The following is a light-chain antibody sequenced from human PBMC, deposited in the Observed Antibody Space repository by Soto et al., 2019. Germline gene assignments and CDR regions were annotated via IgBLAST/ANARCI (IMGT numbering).Light chain of an antibody. J-gene: IGKJ3*01. CDR1: QSVSSSC. CDR2: AAS. CDR3: QHYDISPPFT. V-gene: IGKV3-20*01. Sequence: VVRQSPGTLYLSPGERATLSCRASQSVSSSCLAWYQQRPGQAPRLLIYAASSRATGIPDRFSGSGSGTDFTLTISRLEPEDFAVYYCQHYDISPPFTFGPGTKVAI.